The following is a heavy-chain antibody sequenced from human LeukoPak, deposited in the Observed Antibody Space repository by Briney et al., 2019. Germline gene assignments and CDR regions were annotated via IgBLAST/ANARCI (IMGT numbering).Heavy chain of an antibody. D-gene: IGHD6-6*01. CDR2: ISSSSSYI. J-gene: IGHJ6*03. CDR1: GFTFSASD. CDR3: ARAPLAARPLGNWNYYYMDV. Sequence: GGSLRLSCAASGFTFSASDMNWVRQTPGKGLEWVSSISSSSSYIYYADSVKGRFSISRDNAKNSLYLQMNSLRAEDTAVYYCARAPLAARPLGNWNYYYMDVWGKGTTVTVSS. V-gene: IGHV3-21*01.